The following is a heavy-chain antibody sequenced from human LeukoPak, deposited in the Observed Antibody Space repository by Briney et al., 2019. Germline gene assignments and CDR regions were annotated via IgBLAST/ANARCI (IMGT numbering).Heavy chain of an antibody. Sequence: PGGSLRLSCAASGFTFSSYWMHWVRQAPGKGLVWVSRINSDGSTTSYADSVKGRFTISRDNAKNTLYLQMNSLRAEDTAVYYCAREPRRGIPAAGDYWGQGTLVTVSS. J-gene: IGHJ4*02. CDR2: INSDGSTT. CDR1: GFTFSSYW. D-gene: IGHD6-13*01. CDR3: AREPRRGIPAAGDY. V-gene: IGHV3-74*01.